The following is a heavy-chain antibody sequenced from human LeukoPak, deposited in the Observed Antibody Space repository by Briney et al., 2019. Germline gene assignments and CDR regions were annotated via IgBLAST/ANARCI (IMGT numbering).Heavy chain of an antibody. CDR3: ARAGYCSGGSCYPSYYYYYMDV. J-gene: IGHJ6*03. CDR1: GYTFTSYA. Sequence: ASVKVSCKASGYTFTSYAISWVRQAPGQGLEWMGWISGHNDDTNYAQRLHGRVTMTTDTSTSTAYMELRSLRSDDTAVYYCARAGYCSGGSCYPSYYYYYMDVWGKGTTVTVSS. D-gene: IGHD2-15*01. CDR2: ISGHNDDT. V-gene: IGHV1-18*01.